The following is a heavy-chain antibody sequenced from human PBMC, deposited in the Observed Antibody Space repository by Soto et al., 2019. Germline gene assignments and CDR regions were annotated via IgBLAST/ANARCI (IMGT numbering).Heavy chain of an antibody. CDR3: ARDPYNYGDYGYGMDV. J-gene: IGHJ6*02. CDR1: GFTFSDYW. D-gene: IGHD3-16*01. CDR2: IKEDGSEK. V-gene: IGHV3-7*05. Sequence: GGSLRLSCVASGFTFSDYWMSWVRQAPGKGLERLANIKEDGSEKVYVDSVRGRFTISRDNTKNSLYLEMNSLRVEDTAVYHCARDPYNYGDYGYGMDVWGQGTTVTVSS.